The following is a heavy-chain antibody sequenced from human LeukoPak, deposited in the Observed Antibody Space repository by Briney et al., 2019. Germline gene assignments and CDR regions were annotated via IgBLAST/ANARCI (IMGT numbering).Heavy chain of an antibody. Sequence: SQTLPLTCAISGDSVSSNNGAWNRIRQSPSRGLEWLGRTYFRSRWYNDFAESMKGRMTIDPDTSKNQFSLQLTSVTPEDTAVYYCARDLGTTGWYTFDYWGQGTLVTVSS. CDR2: TYFRSRWYN. V-gene: IGHV6-1*01. CDR1: GDSVSSNNGA. D-gene: IGHD6-19*01. J-gene: IGHJ4*02. CDR3: ARDLGTTGWYTFDY.